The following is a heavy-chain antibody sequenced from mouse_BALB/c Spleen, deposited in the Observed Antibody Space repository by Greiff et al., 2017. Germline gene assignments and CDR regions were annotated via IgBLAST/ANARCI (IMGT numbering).Heavy chain of an antibody. V-gene: IGHV2-6-7*01. CDR3: ARNYYYGSSYGAMDY. D-gene: IGHD1-1*01. J-gene: IGHJ4*01. CDR1: GFSLTGYG. CDR2: IWGDGST. Sequence: VQLKESGPGLVAPSQSLSITCTVSGFSLTGYGVNWVRQPPGKGLEWLGMIWGDGSTDYNSALKSRLSISKDNSKSQVFLKMNSLQTDDTARYYCARNYYYGSSYGAMDYWGQGTSVTVSS.